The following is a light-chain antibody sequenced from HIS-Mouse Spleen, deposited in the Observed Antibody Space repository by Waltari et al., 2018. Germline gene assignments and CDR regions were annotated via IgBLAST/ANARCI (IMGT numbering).Light chain of an antibody. V-gene: IGKV2-28*01. CDR3: MQALQTPST. CDR1: QSLLHSNGYTY. J-gene: IGKJ4*01. Sequence: DIVMTQSPLSLPVTPGEPASISCRSSQSLLHSNGYTYLDWYLQKPGQSPQLLIYLGSSRASGVPDRFSGSGSGTDFTLKISRVEAEDVGVYYCMQALQTPSTFGGGTKVEIK. CDR2: LGS.